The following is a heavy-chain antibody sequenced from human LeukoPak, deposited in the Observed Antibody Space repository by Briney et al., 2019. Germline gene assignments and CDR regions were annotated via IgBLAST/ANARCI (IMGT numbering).Heavy chain of an antibody. D-gene: IGHD6-6*01. CDR1: GGSINVYY. V-gene: IGHV4-59*01. CDR2: ISYSGST. CDR3: ARGGSRSYTSSTLDY. J-gene: IGHJ4*02. Sequence: SETLSLTCSVSGGSINVYYWNWIRQSPGKGLEWMGSISYSGSTNYNPSLKSRVTISMDTSKNRFSLKVSAVIPADTAMYYCARGGSRSYTSSTLDYWGQGTLVTVSS.